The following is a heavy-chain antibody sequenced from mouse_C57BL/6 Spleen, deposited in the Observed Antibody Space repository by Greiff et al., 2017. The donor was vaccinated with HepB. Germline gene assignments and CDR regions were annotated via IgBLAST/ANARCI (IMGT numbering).Heavy chain of an antibody. CDR1: GYTFTDYY. D-gene: IGHD4-1*01. CDR2: INPYNGGT. V-gene: IGHV1-19*01. J-gene: IGHJ4*01. CDR3: ARTANWDVAMDY. Sequence: EVQLQQSGPVLVKPGASVKMSCKASGYTFTDYYMNWVKQSHGKSLEWIGVINPYNGGTSYNQKFKGKATLTVDKSSSTAYMELNSLTSEDSAVYYCARTANWDVAMDYWGQGTSVTVSS.